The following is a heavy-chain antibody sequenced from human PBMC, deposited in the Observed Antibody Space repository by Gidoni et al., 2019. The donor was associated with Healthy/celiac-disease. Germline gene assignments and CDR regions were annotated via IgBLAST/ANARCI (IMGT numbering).Heavy chain of an antibody. CDR2: ISYDGSNK. J-gene: IGHJ6*02. Sequence: QVQLVESGGGVVQPGRSLRLSCAASGFTFSSHAMHWVRPAPGKGLEWVAVISYDGSNKYYADSVKGRFTISRDNSKNTLYLQMNSLRAEDTAVYYCARDVSWGSSSLQFYGMDVWGQGTTVTVSS. CDR3: ARDVSWGSSSLQFYGMDV. D-gene: IGHD6-6*01. CDR1: GFTFSSHA. V-gene: IGHV3-30-3*01.